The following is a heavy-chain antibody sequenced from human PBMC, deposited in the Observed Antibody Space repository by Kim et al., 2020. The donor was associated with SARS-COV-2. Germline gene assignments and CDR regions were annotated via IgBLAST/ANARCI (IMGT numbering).Heavy chain of an antibody. CDR1: GFTFSSYA. V-gene: IGHV3-30-3*01. CDR2: ISYDGSNK. J-gene: IGHJ4*02. CDR3: ATYSSPNSFDY. Sequence: GGSLRLSCAASGFTFSSYAMHWVRQAPGKGLEWVAVISYDGSNKYYADSVKGRFTISRDNSKNTLYLQMNSLRAEDTAVYYCATYSSPNSFDYWGQGTLVTVSS. D-gene: IGHD6-13*01.